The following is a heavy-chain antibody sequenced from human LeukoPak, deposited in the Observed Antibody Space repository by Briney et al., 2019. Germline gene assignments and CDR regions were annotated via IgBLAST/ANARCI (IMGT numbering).Heavy chain of an antibody. J-gene: IGHJ5*02. CDR2: IYYSGST. D-gene: IGHD4-17*01. V-gene: IGHV4-59*08. CDR3: ARQGYGEYEGNWFDP. CDR1: GGSISSYY. Sequence: SETLSLTCTVSGGSISSYYWSWIRQPPGKGLEWIGYIYYSGSTNYNPSLKSRVTISVDTSKNQFSLKLSSVTAADTAVYYCARQGYGEYEGNWFDPWGQGTLVTVSS.